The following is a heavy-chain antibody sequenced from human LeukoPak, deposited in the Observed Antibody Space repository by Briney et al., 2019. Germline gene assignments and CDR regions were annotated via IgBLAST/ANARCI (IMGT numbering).Heavy chain of an antibody. J-gene: IGHJ3*02. CDR3: ARGGGDAFDI. CDR1: GFTFDDYG. Sequence: GGSLRLSCAASGFTFDDYGMSWVRQAPGKGLEWVSGINWNGGSTGYADSVKGRFTISRDNSKNTLYLQMNSLRAEDTAVYYCARGGGDAFDIWGQGTMVTVSS. D-gene: IGHD5-12*01. V-gene: IGHV3-20*04. CDR2: INWNGGST.